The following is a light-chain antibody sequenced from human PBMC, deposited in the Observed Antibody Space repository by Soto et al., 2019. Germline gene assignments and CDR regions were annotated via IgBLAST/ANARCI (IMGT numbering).Light chain of an antibody. CDR1: QSVNKW. CDR2: DAS. J-gene: IGKJ2*01. V-gene: IGKV1-5*01. Sequence: DIQMTQSPSTLSASVGDIVTITCRASQSVNKWLAWFQKKPGKVPKLLIFDASTLQTGVPSRFGGGGSGTEFTLTISGLQPDDFATYYCQQYNTFGQGTKLEIK. CDR3: QQYNT.